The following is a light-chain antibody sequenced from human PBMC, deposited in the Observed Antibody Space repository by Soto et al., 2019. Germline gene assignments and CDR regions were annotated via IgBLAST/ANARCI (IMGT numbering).Light chain of an antibody. J-gene: IGKJ1*01. V-gene: IGKV3-20*01. CDR1: QSVSSNY. Sequence: EIVLTQSPGTLSLSPGEGATLSCRASQSVSSNYLAWYQQRPGQAPRLLIYGSSSRATAIPDRFSGSGSGTDFTLTISRLEPEDFAGYYCQQYGYSPTCGQGTKVEI. CDR3: QQYGYSPT. CDR2: GSS.